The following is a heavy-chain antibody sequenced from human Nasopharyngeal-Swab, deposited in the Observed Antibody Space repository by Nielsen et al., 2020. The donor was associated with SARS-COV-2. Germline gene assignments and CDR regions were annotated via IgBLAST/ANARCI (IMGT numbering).Heavy chain of an antibody. Sequence: SETLSLTCAVYGGSFSGYYWSWIRQPPGKGLEWIGEINHSGRTNYNPSLKSRVTISVDTSKNQFSLKLSSVTAADTAVYYCARGHDYGDFDYWGQGTLVTVSS. V-gene: IGHV4-34*01. CDR3: ARGHDYGDFDY. CDR2: INHSGRT. D-gene: IGHD4-17*01. CDR1: GGSFSGYY. J-gene: IGHJ4*02.